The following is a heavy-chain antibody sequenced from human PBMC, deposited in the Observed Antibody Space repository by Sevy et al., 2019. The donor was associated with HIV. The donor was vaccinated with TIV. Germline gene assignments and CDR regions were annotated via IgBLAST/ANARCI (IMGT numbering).Heavy chain of an antibody. J-gene: IGHJ4*02. V-gene: IGHV3-49*03. D-gene: IGHD3-16*02. CDR2: IRSKAYGGTT. CDR3: TRALLSDYVWGSYRWNFDY. Sequence: GGSLRLSCTASGFTFGDYAMSWFRQAPGKGLEWVGFIRSKAYGGTTEYAASVKGRFTISRDDSKSIDYLQMNSLKTEDTAVYYCTRALLSDYVWGSYRWNFDYWGQGTLVTVSS. CDR1: GFTFGDYA.